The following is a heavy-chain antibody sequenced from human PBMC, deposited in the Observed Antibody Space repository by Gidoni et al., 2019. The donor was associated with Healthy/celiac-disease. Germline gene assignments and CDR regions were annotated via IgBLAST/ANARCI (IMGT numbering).Heavy chain of an antibody. CDR2: IIPILVIA. Sequence: VQLVPSGAEVKKPGYSVKVSFKASGATFSSYAISWVRQAPGQGLEWMGRIIPILVIANYAQKFQGRVTITADKSTSTAYMELSSLRSEDTAVYYCARDGYSSGPGDYWGQGTLVTVSS. D-gene: IGHD6-19*01. V-gene: IGHV1-69*04. CDR1: GATFSSYA. CDR3: ARDGYSSGPGDY. J-gene: IGHJ4*02.